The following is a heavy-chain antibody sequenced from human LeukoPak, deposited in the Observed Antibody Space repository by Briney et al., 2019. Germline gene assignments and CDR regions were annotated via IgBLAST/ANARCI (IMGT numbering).Heavy chain of an antibody. CDR2: IWYDGSNK. CDR1: GFTFSSYG. Sequence: GGSLRLSCAASGFTFSSYGMHWVRQAPGKGLEWVAVIWYDGSNKDYADSVKGRFTISRDNSKNTLYLQMNSLRAEDTAVYYCASYYYDSSGYFQRWGQGTLVTVSS. V-gene: IGHV3-33*01. CDR3: ASYYYDSSGYFQR. D-gene: IGHD3-22*01. J-gene: IGHJ1*01.